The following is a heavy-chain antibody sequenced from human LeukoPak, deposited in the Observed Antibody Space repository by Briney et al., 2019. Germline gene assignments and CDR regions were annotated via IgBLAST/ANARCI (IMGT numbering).Heavy chain of an antibody. D-gene: IGHD5-18*01. CDR1: GFTFSPYD. Sequence: GGSLRLSCAASGFTFSPYDMHWVRQATGKGLEWVSGIGTAGDTYYPGSVQGRFTISRENAKNSLYLQMNSLRAGDTAVYYCATDTAMVPLYYYYGMDVWGQGTTVTVSS. J-gene: IGHJ6*02. V-gene: IGHV3-13*04. CDR2: IGTAGDT. CDR3: ATDTAMVPLYYYYGMDV.